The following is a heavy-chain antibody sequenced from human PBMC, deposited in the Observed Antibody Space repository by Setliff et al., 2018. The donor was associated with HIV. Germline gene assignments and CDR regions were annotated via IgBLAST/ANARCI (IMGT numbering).Heavy chain of an antibody. D-gene: IGHD3-22*01. CDR3: TGRTSGYHYVVY. V-gene: IGHV3-66*01. J-gene: IGHJ4*02. Sequence: GGSLRLSCAASGFTVSSKYMTWVRQAPGKGLEGVSVIYSDGITYYADSVKGRFTISRDNSKNTLYLQMDSLRGDDTAIYYCTGRTSGYHYVVYWGQGTLVTVS. CDR2: IYSDGIT. CDR1: GFTVSSKY.